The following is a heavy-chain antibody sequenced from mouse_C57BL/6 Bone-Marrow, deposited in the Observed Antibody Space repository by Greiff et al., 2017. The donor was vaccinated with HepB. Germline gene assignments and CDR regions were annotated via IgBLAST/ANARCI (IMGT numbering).Heavy chain of an antibody. CDR1: GFTFSDYG. Sequence: VQLKESGGGLVKPGGSLKLSCAASGFTFSDYGMHWVRQAPEKGLEWVAYISSGSSTIYYADTVKGRFTISRDNAKNTLFLQMTSLRSEDTAMYYCARVYDGYSLYAMDYWGQGTSVTVSS. J-gene: IGHJ4*01. CDR2: ISSGSSTI. V-gene: IGHV5-17*01. CDR3: ARVYDGYSLYAMDY. D-gene: IGHD2-3*01.